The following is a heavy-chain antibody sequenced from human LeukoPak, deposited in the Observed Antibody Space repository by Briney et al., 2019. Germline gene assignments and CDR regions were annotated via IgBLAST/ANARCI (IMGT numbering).Heavy chain of an antibody. CDR1: GGSISSGGYS. CDR3: ARGPEYGGYFDL. V-gene: IGHV4-30-2*01. J-gene: IGHJ2*01. D-gene: IGHD2/OR15-2a*01. CDR2: IYHSGST. Sequence: SETLSLTCAVSGGSISSGGYSWSWIRQPPGKGLEWIGYIYHSGSTYYNPSLKSRVTISVDRSKNQFSLKLSSVTAADTAVYYGARGPEYGGYFDLGGRGTRVTVS.